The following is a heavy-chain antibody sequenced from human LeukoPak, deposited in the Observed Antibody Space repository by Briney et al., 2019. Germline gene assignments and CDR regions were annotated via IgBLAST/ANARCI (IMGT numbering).Heavy chain of an antibody. CDR1: GLTFSSYD. CDR2: INYNGVYI. D-gene: IGHD5-24*01. CDR3: ARIGPGRDGSNSFDQ. V-gene: IGHV3-21*01. Sequence: GGSLRLSCAASGLTFSSYDMTWVRQAPGKGREYVSSINYNGVYIFSADSVKGRFTISRDNAKNSLYLEMNSLRVEDTAFYYCARIGPGRDGSNSFDQWGQGTLVIVSS. J-gene: IGHJ4*02.